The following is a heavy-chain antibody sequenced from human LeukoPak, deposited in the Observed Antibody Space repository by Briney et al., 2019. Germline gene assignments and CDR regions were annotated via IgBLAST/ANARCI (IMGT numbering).Heavy chain of an antibody. Sequence: PGGSLRLSCAASGFTFDDYAMHWVRQAPGNGLEWVSGISWNGGSIAYADSVKGRFTSSRDNAKNSLYLQMNSLRAEDTALYYCAKDGEEAVAGTGYYFDYWGQGTLVTVSS. CDR1: GFTFDDYA. V-gene: IGHV3-9*01. CDR3: AKDGEEAVAGTGYYFDY. D-gene: IGHD6-19*01. J-gene: IGHJ4*02. CDR2: ISWNGGSI.